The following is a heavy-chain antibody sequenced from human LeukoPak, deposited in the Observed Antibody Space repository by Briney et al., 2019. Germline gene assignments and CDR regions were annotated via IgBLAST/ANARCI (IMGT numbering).Heavy chain of an antibody. J-gene: IGHJ4*02. CDR3: TTVLDPGSDY. V-gene: IGHV3-49*04. CDR2: IRNKAYGGTA. Sequence: GGSLRLSCTASGFTFGDYAMSWVRQAPGKGLEWVGFIRNKAYGGTAEYAASVKGRFTISRDDSKSIAYLQMNSLKTEDTAVYYCTTVLDPGSDYWGQGTLVTVSS. D-gene: IGHD2-15*01. CDR1: GFTFGDYA.